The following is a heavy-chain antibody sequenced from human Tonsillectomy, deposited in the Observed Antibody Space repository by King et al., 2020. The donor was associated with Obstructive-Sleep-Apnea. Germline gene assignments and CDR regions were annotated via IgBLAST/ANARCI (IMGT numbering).Heavy chain of an antibody. D-gene: IGHD6-13*01. Sequence: VQLQESGPGLVKPSQTLSLTCTVSGASISSGDYYWTWIRQHPGKGLEWIGYIYYSGSTNYNPSLKSRVTLSVDTSPATQRWTRELSPNLVTKLTHAHRAQHLNSWG. CDR2: IYYSGST. CDR3: AHRAQHLNS. CDR1: GASISSGDYY. J-gene: IGHJ5*01. V-gene: IGHV4-30-4*08.